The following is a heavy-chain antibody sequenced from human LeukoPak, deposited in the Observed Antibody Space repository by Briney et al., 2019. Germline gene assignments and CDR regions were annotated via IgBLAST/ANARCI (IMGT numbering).Heavy chain of an antibody. Sequence: SGGSLRLSCAASGFTFSSYGMHWVRQAPGKGLEWVAVIWYDGSNKCYADSVKGRFTISRDNSKNTLYLQMNSLRAEDTAVYYCAKGKSPYYYYYYMDVWGKGTTVTVSS. CDR2: IWYDGSNK. CDR1: GFTFSSYG. CDR3: AKGKSPYYYYYYMDV. J-gene: IGHJ6*03. V-gene: IGHV3-33*06.